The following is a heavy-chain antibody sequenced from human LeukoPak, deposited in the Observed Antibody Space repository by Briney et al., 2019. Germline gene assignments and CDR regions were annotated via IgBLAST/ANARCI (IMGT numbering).Heavy chain of an antibody. V-gene: IGHV4-34*01. CDR2: INHSGST. Sequence: SQTLSLTCAVYGGSFSGYYWTWIRQPLGKGLEWIGEINHSGSTNYNPSLKTRVTISVDTSKNQFSLTLSSVTAADTAVYYCASEEWFGELLSTIDYWGQGTLVTVSS. CDR1: GGSFSGYY. J-gene: IGHJ4*02. CDR3: ASEEWFGELLSTIDY. D-gene: IGHD3-10*01.